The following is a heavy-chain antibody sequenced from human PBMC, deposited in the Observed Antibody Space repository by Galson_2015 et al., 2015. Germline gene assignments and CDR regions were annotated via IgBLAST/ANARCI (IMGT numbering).Heavy chain of an antibody. Sequence: ETLSLTCTVSGGSISPYYWSWIRQPPGKGLEWIGYIYYSGGTNYNPSLKSRVTISVDTSKNQFSLKLSSVTAADTAVYYCAREDRRGGYGMDVWGQGTTVTVSS. V-gene: IGHV4-59*01. CDR2: IYYSGGT. CDR1: GGSISPYY. CDR3: AREDRRGGYGMDV. D-gene: IGHD3-16*01. J-gene: IGHJ6*02.